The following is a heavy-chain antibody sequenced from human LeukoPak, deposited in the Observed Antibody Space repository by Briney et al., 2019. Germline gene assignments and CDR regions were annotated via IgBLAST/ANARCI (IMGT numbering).Heavy chain of an antibody. J-gene: IGHJ3*02. CDR1: GFIFSDYA. CDR3: ARETLDYVWGSYRSGAFDI. CDR2: INSDGSST. Sequence: GGSLRLSCTASGFIFSDYAMSWVRQAPGKGLVWVSRINSDGSSTSYADSVKGRFTISRDNAKNTLYLQMNSLRAEDTAVYYCARETLDYVWGSYRSGAFDIWGQGTMVTVSS. D-gene: IGHD3-16*02. V-gene: IGHV3-74*01.